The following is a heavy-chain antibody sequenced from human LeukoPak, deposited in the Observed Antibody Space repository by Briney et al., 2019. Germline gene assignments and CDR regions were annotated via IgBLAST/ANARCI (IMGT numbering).Heavy chain of an antibody. CDR1: GGPISSGSYY. J-gene: IGHJ1*01. V-gene: IGHV4-61*02. CDR3: ARHGIVVGANQGTEYFQH. Sequence: SETLSLTCTVSGGPISSGSYYWSWIRQPAGKGLEWIVRIYTSESTNYNPSLKSRVTISVDTSKNQFSLKLSSVTAADTAVYYCARHGIVVGANQGTEYFQHWGQGTLVTVSS. D-gene: IGHD1-26*01. CDR2: IYTSEST.